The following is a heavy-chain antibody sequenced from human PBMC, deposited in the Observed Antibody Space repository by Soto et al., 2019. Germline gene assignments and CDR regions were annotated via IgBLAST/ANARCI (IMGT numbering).Heavy chain of an antibody. J-gene: IGHJ4*02. Sequence: SSVKVSCKTSGYTFTNYGLSWVRQAPGQGLDWMGWISPYYGNTKYAQHLQGRVTMTTDTSTSTVYMELTSLRPDDTAVYYCAREGGATGQSDYWGQGTLVTVSS. CDR1: GYTFTNYG. D-gene: IGHD1-26*01. V-gene: IGHV1-18*01. CDR2: ISPYYGNT. CDR3: AREGGATGQSDY.